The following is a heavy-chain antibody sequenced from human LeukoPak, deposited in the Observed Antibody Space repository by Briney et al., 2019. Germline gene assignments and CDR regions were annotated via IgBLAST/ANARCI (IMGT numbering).Heavy chain of an antibody. CDR2: INPNSGGT. D-gene: IGHD3-3*01. J-gene: IGHJ6*03. CDR3: ARASLIFGVDRYYYYYMDV. Sequence: ASVKVSCKASGYTFTGYYMHWVRQAPGQGLEWMGWINPNSGGTNYAQKFQGRVTMTRDTSISTAYMELSSLRSEDTAVYYCARASLIFGVDRYYYYYMDVWGKGTTVTVSS. V-gene: IGHV1-2*02. CDR1: GYTFTGYY.